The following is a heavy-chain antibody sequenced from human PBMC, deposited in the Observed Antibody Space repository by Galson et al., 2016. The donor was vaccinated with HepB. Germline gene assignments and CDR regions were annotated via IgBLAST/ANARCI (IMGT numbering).Heavy chain of an antibody. D-gene: IGHD1-26*01. CDR3: ARGSRTTFYYGMDV. CDR2: ISGSGGST. J-gene: IGHJ6*02. Sequence: SLRLSCAASGFTFSSYAMSWVRQAPGKGLEXGSGISGSGGSTYYADSVKGRFTISRDNSKNTLYLKMKSLRAEDTAVYYCARGSRTTFYYGMDVWGQGTTVTVSS. V-gene: IGHV3-23*01. CDR1: GFTFSSYA.